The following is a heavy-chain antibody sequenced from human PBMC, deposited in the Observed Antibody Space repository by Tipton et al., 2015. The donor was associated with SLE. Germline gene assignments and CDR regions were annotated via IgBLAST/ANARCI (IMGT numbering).Heavy chain of an antibody. CDR2: VFDTGYT. V-gene: IGHV4-34*12. Sequence: LSLTCAVYGGSFSGYYWSWIRQPRGKRLEWIGSVFDTGYTAYNPSLEGRMSISVDTSNNEFSLKLSSVTAADTAVYFCARQDLGRAATLTFDIWGLGTLVTVSS. J-gene: IGHJ4*02. D-gene: IGHD6-25*01. CDR1: GGSFSGYY. CDR3: ARQDLGRAATLTFDI.